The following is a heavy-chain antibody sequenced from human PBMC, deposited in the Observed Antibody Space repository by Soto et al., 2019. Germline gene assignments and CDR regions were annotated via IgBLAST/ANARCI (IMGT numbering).Heavy chain of an antibody. V-gene: IGHV4-59*08. CDR2: IHYSGST. CDR1: GGCISSYY. CDR3: ARGHYDFWSGYFATIEY. D-gene: IGHD3-3*01. J-gene: IGHJ4*02. Sequence: PSETLSLTCTVSGGCISSYYWSGIRQPPGKGLEWIGYIHYSGSTKYNPSLKSRVTISADTSKNQFSLNLSSVTAADTAVYYCARGHYDFWSGYFATIEYWGQGTLVTLSS.